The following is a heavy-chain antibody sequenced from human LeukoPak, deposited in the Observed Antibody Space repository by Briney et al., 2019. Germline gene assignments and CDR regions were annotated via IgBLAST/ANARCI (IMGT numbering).Heavy chain of an antibody. CDR2: IYHSGST. CDR3: ARAGHYYDSSGAPTDAFDI. CDR1: GGSISSGGYS. J-gene: IGHJ3*02. Sequence: SETLSLTCAVSGGSISSGGYSWSWIRQPPGKGLEWIGYIYHSGSTYYNPSLKSRVTISVDRSKNQFSLKLSSVTAADTAVYYCARAGHYYDSSGAPTDAFDIWGQGTMVTVSS. V-gene: IGHV4-30-2*01. D-gene: IGHD3-22*01.